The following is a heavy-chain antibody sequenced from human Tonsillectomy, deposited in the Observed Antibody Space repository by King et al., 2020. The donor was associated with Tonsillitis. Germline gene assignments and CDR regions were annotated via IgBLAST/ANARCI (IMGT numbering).Heavy chain of an antibody. V-gene: IGHV4-30-2*01. Sequence: QLQESGSGLVKPSQTLSLTCAVSGGSISSGGYSWSWIRQPPGKGLEWIGYIYHSGSTYYNPSLKSRVTISVDRSKNQFSLKLSSVTAADTAVYYCARVRQPQWGTAFDPWGQGTLVTVSS. J-gene: IGHJ5*02. D-gene: IGHD3-16*01. CDR2: IYHSGST. CDR1: GGSISSGGYS. CDR3: ARVRQPQWGTAFDP.